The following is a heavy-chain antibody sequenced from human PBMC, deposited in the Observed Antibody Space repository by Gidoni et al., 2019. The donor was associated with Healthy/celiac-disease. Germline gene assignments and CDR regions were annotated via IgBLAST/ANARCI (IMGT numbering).Heavy chain of an antibody. V-gene: IGHV1-2*02. D-gene: IGHD3-22*01. CDR1: GYTITGDY. J-gene: IGHJ4*02. CDR3: ARDKIGFYYDSSGYYKPSFDY. CDR2: INPNSGGT. Sequence: VQLVQPGAEVKKPGASVKGSCKDYGYTITGDYMHWVRQAPGQGLEWMGWINPNSGGTNYAQKFQGRVTMTRDTSISTAYMELSRLRSDDTAVYYCARDKIGFYYDSSGYYKPSFDYWGQGTLVTVSS.